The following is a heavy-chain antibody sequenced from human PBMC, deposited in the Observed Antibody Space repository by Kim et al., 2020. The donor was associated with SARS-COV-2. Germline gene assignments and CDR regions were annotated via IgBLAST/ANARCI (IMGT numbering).Heavy chain of an antibody. J-gene: IGHJ4*02. Sequence: VKGRLTISRDNAKNTLYLQMNSLRAEDTAVYYCARGREYYYDSSGYYSSWGQGTLVTVSS. CDR3: ARGREYYYDSSGYYSS. D-gene: IGHD3-22*01. V-gene: IGHV3-74*01.